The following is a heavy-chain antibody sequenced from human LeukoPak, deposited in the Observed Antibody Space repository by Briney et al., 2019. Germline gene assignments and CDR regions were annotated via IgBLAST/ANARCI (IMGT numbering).Heavy chain of an antibody. Sequence: GGSLRLSCAASGFTFSSYGMSWVRQAPGKGLEWVSAISGSGGSTYYADSVKGRFTISRDNSKNTLYLQMNSLRAEDSAVYYCAKSSVNGYSGYVHPGVDYWGQGTLVTVSS. J-gene: IGHJ4*02. CDR2: ISGSGGST. V-gene: IGHV3-23*01. CDR3: AKSSVNGYSGYVHPGVDY. CDR1: GFTFSSYG. D-gene: IGHD5-12*01.